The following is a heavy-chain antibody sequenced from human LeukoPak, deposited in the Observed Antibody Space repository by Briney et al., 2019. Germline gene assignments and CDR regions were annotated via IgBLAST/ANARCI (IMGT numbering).Heavy chain of an antibody. J-gene: IGHJ4*02. D-gene: IGHD5-18*01. V-gene: IGHV4-39*01. CDR3: ARKAGHSYGVDY. Sequence: SETLSLTCTVSGGSISSSSYYWGWIRQPPGKGLEWFGSVYYSASTYYNPSLTSRVTISVDTSKNQFSLNMSSVTAADTAVYYSARKAGHSYGVDYWGQGTLVTVSS. CDR1: GGSISSSSYY. CDR2: VYYSAST.